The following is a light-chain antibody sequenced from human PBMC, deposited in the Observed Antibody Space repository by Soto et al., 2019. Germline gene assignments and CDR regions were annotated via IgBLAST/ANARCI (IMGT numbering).Light chain of an antibody. CDR2: EVT. Sequence: QSALSQPASVSGSPGQTITISCTGTSTDVGGYNAVSWYQHHPGKAPKLIIYEVTHRPSGVSDRFSASKSGNTASLTISGLQAEDEADYYCSSYTGSSTHFGTGTKVTV. CDR1: STDVGGYNA. J-gene: IGLJ1*01. CDR3: SSYTGSSTH. V-gene: IGLV2-14*01.